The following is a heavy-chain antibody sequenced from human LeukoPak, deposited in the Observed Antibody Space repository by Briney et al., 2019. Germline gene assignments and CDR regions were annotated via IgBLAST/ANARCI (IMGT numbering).Heavy chain of an antibody. D-gene: IGHD3-10*01. CDR3: ARSVRGVIQYYFDY. V-gene: IGHV4-39*01. Sequence: SETLSLTCTVSGGSISSSSYYWGWIRQPPGKGLEWIGSIYYSGSTYYNPSLKSRVTISVGTSKNQFSLKLSSVTAADTAVYYCARSVRGVIQYYFDYWGQGTLVTVSS. CDR1: GGSISSSSYY. CDR2: IYYSGST. J-gene: IGHJ4*02.